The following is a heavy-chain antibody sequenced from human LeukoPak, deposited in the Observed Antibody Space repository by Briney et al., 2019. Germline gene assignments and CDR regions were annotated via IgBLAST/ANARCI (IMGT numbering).Heavy chain of an antibody. V-gene: IGHV1-69*13. Sequence: SVKVSCKASGGTFSSYAISWVRQAPGQGLEWMGGFIPMFGTANYAQQFQGRVTMTADESTSTAYMELRSLRSDDTAVYYCARDSSGSDTHYYYMDVWGKGTTVTVSS. CDR1: GGTFSSYA. D-gene: IGHD3-22*01. CDR3: ARDSSGSDTHYYYMDV. J-gene: IGHJ6*03. CDR2: FIPMFGTA.